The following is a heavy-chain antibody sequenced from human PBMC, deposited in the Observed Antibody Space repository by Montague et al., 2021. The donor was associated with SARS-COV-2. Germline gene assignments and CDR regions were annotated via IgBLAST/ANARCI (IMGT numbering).Heavy chain of an antibody. V-gene: IGHV4-34*01. D-gene: IGHD3-10*01. Sequence: SETLSLTCAVYGGSFSGYCWSWIRLPPGKGLEWIGEISHSGSTNYNPSLKSRVTISVDTSKNQFSLKLSSVTAADTAVYYCARVRYYGSGNSLGMDVWGQGTTVTVSS. J-gene: IGHJ6*02. CDR3: ARVRYYGSGNSLGMDV. CDR1: GGSFSGYC. CDR2: ISHSGST.